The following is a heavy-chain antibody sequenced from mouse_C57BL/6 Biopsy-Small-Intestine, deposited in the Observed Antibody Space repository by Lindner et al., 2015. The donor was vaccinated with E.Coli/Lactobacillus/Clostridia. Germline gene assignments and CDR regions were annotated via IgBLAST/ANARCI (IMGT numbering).Heavy chain of an antibody. CDR2: INPSSGYT. V-gene: IGHV1-7*01. CDR3: AQTARAT. Sequence: VQLQESGAELAKPGASVEMSCKASGYTFTSYWMHWVKQRPGQGLEWIGYINPSSGYTEYNQKFKDKATLTADKSSSTAYMQLSSLTSEDSAVYYCAQTARATWGQGTLVTVSA. J-gene: IGHJ3*02. CDR1: GYTFTSYW. D-gene: IGHD3-2*01.